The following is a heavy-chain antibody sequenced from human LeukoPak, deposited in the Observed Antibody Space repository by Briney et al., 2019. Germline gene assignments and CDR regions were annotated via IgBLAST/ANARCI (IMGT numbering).Heavy chain of an antibody. Sequence: GASVKVSCKASGYTFSTYTMHWVRQAPGQGLEWLGWINPGNGNTKYSQKFQRRITLSRDTSASTGYLELSSLRSEDMAVFYCARAIDSSDSTKSGVYGMGLWGQGTTVTVSS. V-gene: IGHV1-3*01. CDR2: INPGNGNT. J-gene: IGHJ6*02. D-gene: IGHD3-3*01. CDR1: GYTFSTYT. CDR3: ARAIDSSDSTKSGVYGMGL.